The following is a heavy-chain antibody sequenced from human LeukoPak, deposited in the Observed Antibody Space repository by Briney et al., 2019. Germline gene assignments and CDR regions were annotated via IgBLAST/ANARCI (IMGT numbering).Heavy chain of an antibody. CDR3: ARSIQLWSYFDY. D-gene: IGHD5-18*01. CDR2: INPNSGGT. V-gene: IGHV1-2*02. J-gene: IGHJ4*02. Sequence: VSVKVSCKASGYTFTGYYMHWVRQAPGQGLEWMGWINPNSGGTNYSQKFQGRVTMTRDTSISTAYMDLSRLRSDDTAVYYCARSIQLWSYFDYWGQGTLVTVSS. CDR1: GYTFTGYY.